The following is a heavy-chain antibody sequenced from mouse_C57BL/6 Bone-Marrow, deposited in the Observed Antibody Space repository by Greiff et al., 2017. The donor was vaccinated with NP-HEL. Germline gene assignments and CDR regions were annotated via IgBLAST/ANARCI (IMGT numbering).Heavy chain of an antibody. J-gene: IGHJ3*01. Sequence: QVQLQQSGAELARPGASVKLSCKASGYTFTSYGISWVKQRTGQGLEWIGEIYHRSGNTYYNEKFKGKATLTADKSSSTAYMELRSLTSEDSAVYFCARSGWDSWFAYWGQGTLVTVSA. CDR1: GYTFTSYG. CDR3: ARSGWDSWFAY. V-gene: IGHV1-81*01. CDR2: IYHRSGNT. D-gene: IGHD4-1*01.